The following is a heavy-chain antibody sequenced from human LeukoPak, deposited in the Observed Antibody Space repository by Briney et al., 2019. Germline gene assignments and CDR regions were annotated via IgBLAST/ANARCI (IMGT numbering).Heavy chain of an antibody. CDR2: IQYDGSNQ. Sequence: GGSLRLSCAASGFTFSSYSMNWVRQAPGKGLEWVAYIQYDGSNQQYADSVKGRFSISRDRSKNTLYLQMNSLRAEDTAVYYCARAPYGDNGYTAEVADYWGQGTLVTVSS. CDR3: ARAPYGDNGYTAEVADY. D-gene: IGHD3-16*01. J-gene: IGHJ4*02. V-gene: IGHV3-30*02. CDR1: GFTFSSYS.